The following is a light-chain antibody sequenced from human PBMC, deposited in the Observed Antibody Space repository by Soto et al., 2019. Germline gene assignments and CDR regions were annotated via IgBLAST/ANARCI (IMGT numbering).Light chain of an antibody. CDR1: QRISSNY. Sequence: EIVLTQSPGTLSLSPEEGTTLSCRASQRISSNYLACYQQKPGQAPRLLISGASSRATGITDRFSGSGSVTDFTLNISRLEPEDFAVYYCQLYGSSPPWTFGQGTKVEIK. V-gene: IGKV3-20*01. CDR3: QLYGSSPPWT. CDR2: GAS. J-gene: IGKJ1*01.